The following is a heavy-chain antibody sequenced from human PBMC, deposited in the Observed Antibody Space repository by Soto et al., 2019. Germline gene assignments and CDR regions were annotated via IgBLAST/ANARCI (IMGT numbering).Heavy chain of an antibody. CDR1: GGTFSSYT. CDR3: ATSGVVVTALTFDY. J-gene: IGHJ4*02. Sequence: QVQLVQSGAEVKKPGSSVKVSCKASGGTFSSYTISWVRQAPGQGLEWMGRIIPILGIANYAQKFQGRVTITADKSTSTAYMELSSLRSEDTAVYYCATSGVVVTALTFDYWGQGTLVTVSS. V-gene: IGHV1-69*02. D-gene: IGHD2-21*02. CDR2: IIPILGIA.